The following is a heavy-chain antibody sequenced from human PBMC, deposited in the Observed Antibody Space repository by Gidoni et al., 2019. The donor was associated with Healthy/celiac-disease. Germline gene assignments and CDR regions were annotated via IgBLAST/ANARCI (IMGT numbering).Heavy chain of an antibody. CDR2: IIPILGIA. D-gene: IGHD6-19*01. J-gene: IGHJ3*02. Sequence: QVQLVQPGAEVKKPGSSVKVSCKASGGPFSSYAISWVRQAPGQGLEWMGRIIPILGIANYAQKFQGRVTITADKSTSTAYMELSSLRSEDTAVYYCATTAGYSSGWASGAFDIWGQGTMVTVSS. CDR1: GGPFSSYA. CDR3: ATTAGYSSGWASGAFDI. V-gene: IGHV1-69*04.